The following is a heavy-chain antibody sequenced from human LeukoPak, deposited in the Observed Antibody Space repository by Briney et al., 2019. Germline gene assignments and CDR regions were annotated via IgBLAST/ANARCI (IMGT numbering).Heavy chain of an antibody. J-gene: IGHJ5*02. V-gene: IGHV4-34*01. CDR1: GGSFSGYY. CDR2: INHSGST. CDR3: ASTGGLPSP. D-gene: IGHD7-27*01. Sequence: SETLSLTCAVYGGSFSGYYWSWIRQPPGKGLEWIGEINHSGSTNYNPSLKSRATISVDTSKNQFSLKLSSVTAAATAVYYCASTGGLPSPWGQGTLVTVSS.